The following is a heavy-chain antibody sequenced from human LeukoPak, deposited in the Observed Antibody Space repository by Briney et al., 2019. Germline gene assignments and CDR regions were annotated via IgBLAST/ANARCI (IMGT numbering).Heavy chain of an antibody. V-gene: IGHV1-24*01. D-gene: IGHD2-15*01. CDR2: FDPEDGET. Sequence: ASVKVSCKVSGYTLTELSMHWVRQAPGKGLEWMGGFDPEDGETIYAQKFQGRVTMTEDTSTDTAYMELSSLRSEDTAVYYCATGMTTTYCSGGSCYLGDYWGQGTLVTVSS. J-gene: IGHJ4*02. CDR3: ATGMTTTYCSGGSCYLGDY. CDR1: GYTLTELS.